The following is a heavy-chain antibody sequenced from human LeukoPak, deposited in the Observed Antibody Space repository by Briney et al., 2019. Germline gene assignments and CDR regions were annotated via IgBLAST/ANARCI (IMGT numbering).Heavy chain of an antibody. CDR2: ISYDGSNK. D-gene: IGHD5-12*01. CDR1: GFTFSSYS. CDR3: ARGISAYIGTLDY. V-gene: IGHV3-30*04. J-gene: IGHJ4*02. Sequence: SGGSLRLSCAASGFTFSSYSMHWVRQAPGKGLEWVAVISYDGSNKYYADSVKGRFTISRDNSKNTLYLHMNSLRAEDTAVYSCARGISAYIGTLDYWGQGTLVTVSS.